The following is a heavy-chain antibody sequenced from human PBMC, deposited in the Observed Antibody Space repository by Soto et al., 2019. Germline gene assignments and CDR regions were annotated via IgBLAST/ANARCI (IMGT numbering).Heavy chain of an antibody. V-gene: IGHV1-24*01. CDR1: GYTLTELS. J-gene: IGHJ4*02. Sequence: ASVKVSCKVSGYTLTELSMHWVRQAPGKGLEWMGGFDPEDGETIYAQKFQGRVTMTEDTSTDTAYMELSSLRSEDTAVYYCETDHLIGYSSGHFWGQGTLVTVSS. D-gene: IGHD6-19*01. CDR2: FDPEDGET. CDR3: ETDHLIGYSSGHF.